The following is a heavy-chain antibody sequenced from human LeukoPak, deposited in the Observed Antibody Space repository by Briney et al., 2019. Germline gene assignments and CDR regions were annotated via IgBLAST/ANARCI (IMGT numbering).Heavy chain of an antibody. CDR1: GFTLSNYA. Sequence: GGSLRLSCAASGFTLSNYAMHWVRQAPGKGLEWVSGISWNSGSIGYADSVKGRFTISRDNAKNSLYLQMNSLRAEDTALYYCAKDTPVAPGAFDIWGQGTMVTVSS. D-gene: IGHD6-19*01. CDR3: AKDTPVAPGAFDI. CDR2: ISWNSGSI. V-gene: IGHV3-9*01. J-gene: IGHJ3*02.